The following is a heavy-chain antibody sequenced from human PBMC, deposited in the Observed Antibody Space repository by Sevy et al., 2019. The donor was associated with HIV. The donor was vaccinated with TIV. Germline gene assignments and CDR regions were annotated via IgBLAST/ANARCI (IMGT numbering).Heavy chain of an antibody. D-gene: IGHD6-19*01. Sequence: GGSLRLSCAASGFTFSSYGMHWVRQAPGKGLEWVAVIWYDGSNKYYADSVNGRFTISRDNSKNTLYLQMNSLRAEDTAVYYCARDQGQWLVRRGGAFDIWGQGTMVTVSS. CDR2: IWYDGSNK. V-gene: IGHV3-33*01. J-gene: IGHJ3*02. CDR1: GFTFSSYG. CDR3: ARDQGQWLVRRGGAFDI.